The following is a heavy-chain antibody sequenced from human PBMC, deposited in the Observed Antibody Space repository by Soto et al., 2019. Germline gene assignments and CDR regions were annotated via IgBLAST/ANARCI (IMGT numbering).Heavy chain of an antibody. J-gene: IGHJ5*02. V-gene: IGHV3-21*01. CDR3: ARAESDMSSLIQLWLPNWFDP. CDR2: ISSSSSYI. D-gene: IGHD5-18*01. CDR1: GFTFSSYS. Sequence: GGSLRLSCAASGFTFSSYSMNWVRQAPGEGLEWVSSISSSSSYIYYADSVKGRFTISRDNAKNSLYLQMNSLRAEDTAVYYCARAESDMSSLIQLWLPNWFDPWGQGTLVTVS.